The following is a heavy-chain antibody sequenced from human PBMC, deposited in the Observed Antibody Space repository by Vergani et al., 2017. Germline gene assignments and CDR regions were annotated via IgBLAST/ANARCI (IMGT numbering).Heavy chain of an antibody. D-gene: IGHD1-26*01. CDR3: ARPKWELLGGMAFDY. V-gene: IGHV4-39*01. Sequence: QLQLQESGPGLVKPSETLSLTCTVSGGSISSSSYYWGWIRQPPGKGLEWIGSIYYSGSTYYNPSLKSRVTISVDTSKNQFSLKLSSVTAADTAVYYCARPKWELLGGMAFDYWGQGTLVTVSS. CDR2: IYYSGST. CDR1: GGSISSSSYY. J-gene: IGHJ4*02.